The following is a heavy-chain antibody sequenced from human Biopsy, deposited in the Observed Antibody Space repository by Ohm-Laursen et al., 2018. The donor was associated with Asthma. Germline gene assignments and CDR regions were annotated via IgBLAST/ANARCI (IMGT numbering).Heavy chain of an antibody. CDR2: LIPVLGTP. J-gene: IGHJ6*02. CDR1: GDSFSNYA. V-gene: IGHV1-69*13. Sequence: SVKVSCKTSGDSFSNYAIGWVRQAPGQGLEWMGGLIPVLGTPDHAQMFEGRVTITADESTSTAYMELSSLSSEDTAVYYCARGYSGSDRIVYYYSGLEVWGQGTTVTVSS. CDR3: ARGYSGSDRIVYYYSGLEV. D-gene: IGHD5-12*01.